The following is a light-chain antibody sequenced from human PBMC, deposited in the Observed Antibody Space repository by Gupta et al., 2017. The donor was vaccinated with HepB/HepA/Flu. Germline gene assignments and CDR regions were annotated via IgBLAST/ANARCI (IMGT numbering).Light chain of an antibody. J-gene: IGLJ2*01. CDR1: SFNIGEGYD. CDR3: QSYDSSLSGSI. CDR2: GNS. V-gene: IGLV1-40*01. Sequence: ALSQPPPETGALVQTVSTSGTGSSFNIGEGYDVHWYQQLPGTAPKLLIYGNSNRPSGVPDRFSGSKSGTSASLAITGLQAEDEADYYCQSYDSSLSGSIFGGGTKLTVL.